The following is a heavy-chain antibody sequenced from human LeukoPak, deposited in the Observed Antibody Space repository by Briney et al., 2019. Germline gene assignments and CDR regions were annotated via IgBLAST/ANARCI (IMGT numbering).Heavy chain of an antibody. Sequence: ASVKVSCKASGYTFTGYYMHWVRQAPGQGLEWMGRINPNSGGTNYAQKFQGRVTMTRDTSISTAYMELSRLRSDDTAVYYCARSGIGYYYYSYMDVWGKGTTVTVSS. J-gene: IGHJ6*03. V-gene: IGHV1-2*06. CDR1: GYTFTGYY. CDR2: INPNSGGT. D-gene: IGHD1-1*01. CDR3: ARSGIGYYYYSYMDV.